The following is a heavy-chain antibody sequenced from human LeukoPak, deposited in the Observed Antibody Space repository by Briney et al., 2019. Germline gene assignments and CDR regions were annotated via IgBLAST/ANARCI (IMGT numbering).Heavy chain of an antibody. CDR2: ISSNGGST. CDR1: GFTFSSYA. D-gene: IGHD1-1*01. Sequence: GGSLRLSCAASGFTFSSYAMHWVRQAPGKGLEYVSAISSNGGSTYYANSVKGRFTISRDNSKNTLYLQMGSLRAEDMAVYYCARTTTFAPHFDYWGQGTLVTVSS. CDR3: ARTTTFAPHFDY. J-gene: IGHJ4*02. V-gene: IGHV3-64*01.